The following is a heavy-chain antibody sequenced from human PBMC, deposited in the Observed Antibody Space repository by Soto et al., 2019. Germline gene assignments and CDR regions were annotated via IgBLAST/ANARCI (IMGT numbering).Heavy chain of an antibody. CDR3: ARDWGIPYSPSFDY. CDR2: ISSTSSPI. D-gene: IGHD2-21*01. Sequence: GGSLILSCAASGFTFSSYSMNWVRQAPGKGLEWISYISSTSSPIYYADSVKGRFTISRDNAKNSLHLQVNSLRAEDTAVYYCARDWGIPYSPSFDYWGQGTLVTVSS. V-gene: IGHV3-48*01. J-gene: IGHJ4*02. CDR1: GFTFSSYS.